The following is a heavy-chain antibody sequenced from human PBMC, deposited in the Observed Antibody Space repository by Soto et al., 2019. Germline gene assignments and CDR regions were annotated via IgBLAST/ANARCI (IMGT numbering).Heavy chain of an antibody. D-gene: IGHD2-21*02. Sequence: EVQLLESGGGLVQPGGSLRLSCAASGFTFTSYAMSWVRQAPGKGLNWVSAISGSGGSTYYADSVRGRFTISRDTSRNTLYLQMNSLRAEDTAVYYCVKNVGEIGVTGVDYWGQGILVTVSS. CDR1: GFTFTSYA. V-gene: IGHV3-23*01. CDR3: VKNVGEIGVTGVDY. CDR2: ISGSGGST. J-gene: IGHJ4*02.